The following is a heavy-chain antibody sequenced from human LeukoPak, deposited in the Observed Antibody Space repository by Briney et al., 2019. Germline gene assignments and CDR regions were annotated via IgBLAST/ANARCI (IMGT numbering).Heavy chain of an antibody. D-gene: IGHD4-17*01. J-gene: IGHJ6*04. CDR2: IYYSGST. CDR3: ARAATQEIYGDYPNPYYYYYGMDV. V-gene: IGHV4-61*08. Sequence: PSETLSLTCTVPGGSISSGGYYWSWIRQHPGKGLEWIGYIYYSGSTNYNPSLKSRVTISVDTSKNQFSLKLSSVTAADTAVYYCARAATQEIYGDYPNPYYYYYGMDVWGKGTTVTVSS. CDR1: GGSISSGGYY.